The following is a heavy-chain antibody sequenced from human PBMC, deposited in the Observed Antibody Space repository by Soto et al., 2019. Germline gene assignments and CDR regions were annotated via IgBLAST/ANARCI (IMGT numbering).Heavy chain of an antibody. V-gene: IGHV4-39*01. CDR3: AATDHYDSSGFDY. D-gene: IGHD3-22*01. CDR1: GGSISSGTYF. Sequence: SETLSLTCSVSGGSISSGTYFWALVRQPPGKGLEWIGTFYNSGSTHYSPSLKSRVTISVDTSKNQFSLRLNSVTAAGTAVYYCAATDHYDSSGFDYWGLGTLVTVSS. CDR2: FYNSGST. J-gene: IGHJ4*02.